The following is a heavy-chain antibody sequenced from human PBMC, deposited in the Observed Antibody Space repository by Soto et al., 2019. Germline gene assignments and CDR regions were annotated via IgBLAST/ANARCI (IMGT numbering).Heavy chain of an antibody. CDR2: ITSGGFT. CDR3: AKLPRHSWGYFEY. D-gene: IGHD3-16*01. J-gene: IGHJ4*02. V-gene: IGHV3-23*01. Sequence: GGSLRLSCAAYGFTFSSYAMSWVRQAPGKGLEWVSAITSGGFTYYADSVKGRFTISRDNSKNTLYLQMNSLGDEDTAVYYCAKLPRHSWGYFEYWGQATLVTVSS. CDR1: GFTFSSYA.